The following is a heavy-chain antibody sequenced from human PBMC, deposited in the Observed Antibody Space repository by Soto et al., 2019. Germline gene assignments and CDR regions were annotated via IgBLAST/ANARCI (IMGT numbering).Heavy chain of an antibody. J-gene: IGHJ5*02. D-gene: IGHD2-2*01. CDR1: GYTFTGYY. V-gene: IGHV1-2*02. CDR3: AAGIVVVPAAMGSTNWFDP. Sequence: QVQLVQSGAEVKKPGASVKVSCKASGYTFTGYYMHWVRQAPGQGLEWMGWINPNSGGTNYAQKFQGRVTMTRDTSISTAYMELSRLRSDDTAVYYCAAGIVVVPAAMGSTNWFDPWGQGTLVTVSP. CDR2: INPNSGGT.